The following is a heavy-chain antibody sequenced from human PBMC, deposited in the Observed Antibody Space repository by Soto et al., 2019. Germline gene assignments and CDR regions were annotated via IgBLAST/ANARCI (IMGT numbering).Heavy chain of an antibody. V-gene: IGHV3-23*01. CDR2: FGVDYVT. J-gene: IGHJ4*02. CDR3: AKAKGSFDHTGPDQ. D-gene: IGHD2-8*02. CDR1: GFRFSNYA. Sequence: EVQLLESGGGLRQPGGSLRLSCATSGFRFSNYAMSWVRQAPGKGLEWVSGFGVDYVTYYADSVRGRFTISRDNSKSTLYLRMNSLTAEETALYYCAKAKGSFDHTGPDQWGQGTLFTVSS.